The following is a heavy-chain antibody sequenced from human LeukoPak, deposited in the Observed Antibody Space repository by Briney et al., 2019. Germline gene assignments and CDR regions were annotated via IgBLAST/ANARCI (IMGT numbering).Heavy chain of an antibody. Sequence: SETLSLTCTVAGGSISSYYWSWIRQPPGKGLEWIGYIYYSGSTNYNPSLKSRVTISVDTSKNQFSLKLSSVTAADTAVYYCARVLYSSSFYYYYYMDVWGKGTTVTISS. CDR3: ARVLYSSSFYYYYYMDV. V-gene: IGHV4-59*01. CDR1: GGSISSYY. D-gene: IGHD6-13*01. J-gene: IGHJ6*03. CDR2: IYYSGST.